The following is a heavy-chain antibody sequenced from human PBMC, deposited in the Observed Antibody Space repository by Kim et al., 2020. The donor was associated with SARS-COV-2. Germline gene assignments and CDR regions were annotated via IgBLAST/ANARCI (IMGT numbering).Heavy chain of an antibody. CDR1: GDSINSNYY. J-gene: IGHJ3*02. CDR2: IYYSGST. V-gene: IGHV4-39*01. CDR3: ARHLQKAFDI. D-gene: IGHD4-4*01. Sequence: SETLYLTCTVSGDSINSNYYWGWIRQPPGKGLEWIGSIYYSGSTYYNPSLKSPVTISVDTSKNQFSHKLSSVTAADTVVYYCARHLQKAFDIWGQGTMVSVSS.